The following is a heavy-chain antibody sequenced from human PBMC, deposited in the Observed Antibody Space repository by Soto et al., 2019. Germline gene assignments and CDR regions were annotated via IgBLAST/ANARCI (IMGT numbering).Heavy chain of an antibody. Sequence: DVQLLESGGGLVQPEGSLRLSCAASGFTFSSYAMGWVRQGPGKGLEWVAVVSIGGSTHYADSVRGRFTISRDNSKNTLPQQMNSLTTADTAVYFCAKRRGAGGHFDYWGQGALVTVSS. CDR2: VSIGGST. CDR1: GFTFSSYA. CDR3: AKRRGAGGHFDY. V-gene: IGHV3-23*01. D-gene: IGHD2-15*01. J-gene: IGHJ4*02.